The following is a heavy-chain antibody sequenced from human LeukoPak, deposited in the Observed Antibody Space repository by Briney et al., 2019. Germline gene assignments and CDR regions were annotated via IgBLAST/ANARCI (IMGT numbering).Heavy chain of an antibody. J-gene: IGHJ6*03. D-gene: IGHD3-9*01. CDR2: IYFSGST. CDR1: GGSLSSYY. V-gene: IGHV4-59*08. CDR3: ARFEGYYYMDV. Sequence: SETLSLTCSVSGGSLSSYYWTWIRQPPGKGLEWIGCIYFSGSTTYNPSLKSRVTISVDTSKNQFSLNLNSVTAADTAMYYCARFEGYYYMDVWGEGTTVTVSS.